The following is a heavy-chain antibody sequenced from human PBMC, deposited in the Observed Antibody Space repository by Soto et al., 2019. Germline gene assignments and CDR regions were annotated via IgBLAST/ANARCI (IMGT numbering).Heavy chain of an antibody. CDR2: IIPIFGTA. D-gene: IGHD3-16*01. V-gene: IGHV1-69*01. CDR3: ARGRDMITFGGAFGY. CDR1: GGTFSSYA. J-gene: IGHJ4*02. Sequence: QVQLVQSGAEVKKPGSSVKVSCKASGGTFSSYAISWVRQAPGQGLEWMGGIIPIFGTANYAQKFQGRVTITADESTSTAYMGLGSLSSEDTAVYYCARGRDMITFGGAFGYWGQGTLVSVSS.